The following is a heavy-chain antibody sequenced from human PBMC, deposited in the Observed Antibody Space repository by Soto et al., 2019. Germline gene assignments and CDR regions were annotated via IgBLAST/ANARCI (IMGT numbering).Heavy chain of an antibody. CDR3: ARERGAFDI. Sequence: QVQLVQSGAEVKKPGASVKVSCKASGYTFTSYDINWVRQATEQGLEWMGWMNPNRGSTAYAQKFQGRVTMIRNTSISTAYMELSSLRSEDTAVYYCARERGAFDIWGQGTMVTVSS. CDR1: GYTFTSYD. J-gene: IGHJ3*02. V-gene: IGHV1-8*01. CDR2: MNPNRGST.